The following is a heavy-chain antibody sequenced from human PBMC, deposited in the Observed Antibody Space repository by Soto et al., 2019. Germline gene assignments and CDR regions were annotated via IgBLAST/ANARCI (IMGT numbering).Heavy chain of an antibody. V-gene: IGHV4-59*01. Sequence: QVQLQESGPGLVKPSETLSLTCTVSGGSISSYYWSWIRQPPGKGLEWIGYIYYSGSTNYNPSLKSRVTISVDTSKNQFSLKLSSVTAADTAVYYCARSDGDYFSYWYFDLWGRGTLVTVSS. CDR3: ARSDGDYFSYWYFDL. CDR1: GGSISSYY. D-gene: IGHD4-17*01. J-gene: IGHJ2*01. CDR2: IYYSGST.